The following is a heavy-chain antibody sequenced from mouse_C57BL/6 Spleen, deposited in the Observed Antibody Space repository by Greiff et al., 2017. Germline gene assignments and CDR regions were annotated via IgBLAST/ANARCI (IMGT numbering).Heavy chain of an antibody. CDR1: GYTFTSYW. J-gene: IGHJ1*03. V-gene: IGHV1-52*01. CDR3: AREGLLRSGYFDV. CDR2: IDPSDSET. Sequence: QVQLQQPGAELVRPGSSVKLSCKASGYTFTSYWMHWVKQRPIQGLEWIGNIDPSDSETHYNQKFKDKATLTVDKSSSTAYMQLSSLTSEDSAVYYCAREGLLRSGYFDVWGTGTTVTVSS. D-gene: IGHD1-1*01.